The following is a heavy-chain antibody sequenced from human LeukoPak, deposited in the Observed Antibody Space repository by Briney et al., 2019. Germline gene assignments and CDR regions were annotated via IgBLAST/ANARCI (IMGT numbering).Heavy chain of an antibody. CDR3: ARLGVAEGSDAFDI. Sequence: PSETLSLTCTVSGGSISSYYWSWIRQPPGKGLEWIGYIYYTGSTNYNPSLKSRVTISVDTSKNQFSLKLSSVTAADTAVYYCARLGVAEGSDAFDIWGQGTMVTVSS. V-gene: IGHV4-59*08. CDR1: GGSISSYY. D-gene: IGHD2-15*01. J-gene: IGHJ3*02. CDR2: IYYTGST.